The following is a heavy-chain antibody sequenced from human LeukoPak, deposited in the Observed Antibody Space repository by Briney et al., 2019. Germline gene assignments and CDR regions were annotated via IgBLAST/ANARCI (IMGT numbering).Heavy chain of an antibody. V-gene: IGHV3-30*04. D-gene: IGHD3-10*02. CDR3: AELGITMIGGV. J-gene: IGHJ6*04. CDR1: GFPFSSYA. Sequence: GSLSLSCAASGFPFSSYAMHWVRQAPGKGLEWVAVISYDGSNKYYADSVKGRFTISRDNAKNSLYLQMNSLRAEDTAVYYCAELGITMIGGVWGKGTTVTISS. CDR2: ISYDGSNK.